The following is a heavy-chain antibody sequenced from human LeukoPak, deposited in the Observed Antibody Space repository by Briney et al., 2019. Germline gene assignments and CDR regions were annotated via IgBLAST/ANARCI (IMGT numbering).Heavy chain of an antibody. Sequence: ASVKVSCKASGYTFTGYYIHWVRQAPGQGLEWMGWINPNSGGTNYAQKFQGRVTMTRDTSISTAYMELSRLRSDDTAVYYCASLGYSYGHHFDYWGQGTLVTVSS. CDR2: INPNSGGT. CDR3: ASLGYSYGHHFDY. D-gene: IGHD5-18*01. CDR1: GYTFTGYY. J-gene: IGHJ4*02. V-gene: IGHV1-2*02.